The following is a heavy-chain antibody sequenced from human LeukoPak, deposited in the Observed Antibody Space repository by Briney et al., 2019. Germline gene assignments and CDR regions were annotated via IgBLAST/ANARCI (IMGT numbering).Heavy chain of an antibody. J-gene: IGHJ5*02. CDR3: AKDHYDSGGTYTFDP. CDR1: GFTFNTYT. V-gene: IGHV3-21*01. D-gene: IGHD3-22*01. CDR2: ISSGGNYK. Sequence: GGSLRLSCAASGFTFNTYTMNWVRQAPGKGLEWVSSISSGGNYKYYADSVKGRFTISRDNSKNTLYLQMNSLRAEDTAVYYCAKDHYDSGGTYTFDPWGQGTLVTVSS.